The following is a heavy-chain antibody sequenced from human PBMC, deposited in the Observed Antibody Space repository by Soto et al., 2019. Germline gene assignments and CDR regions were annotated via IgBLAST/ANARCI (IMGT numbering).Heavy chain of an antibody. J-gene: IGHJ5*02. CDR1: GGTFSSYA. CDR2: IIPIFGTA. D-gene: IGHD2-15*01. CDR3: ARESCSGGSCYSTSNWFDP. Sequence: SVKVSCKASGGTFSSYAISWVRQAPGLGLEWMGGIIPIFGTANYAQKFQGRVTITADESTSTAYMELSSLRSEDTAVYYCARESCSGGSCYSTSNWFDPWGQGTLVTVSS. V-gene: IGHV1-69*13.